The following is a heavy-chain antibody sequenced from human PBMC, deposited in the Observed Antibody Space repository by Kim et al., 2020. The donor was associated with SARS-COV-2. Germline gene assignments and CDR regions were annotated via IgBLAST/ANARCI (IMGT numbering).Heavy chain of an antibody. V-gene: IGHV3-21*01. D-gene: IGHD3-9*01. J-gene: IGHJ6*02. CDR2: ISGSRIYI. CDR3: ARSGYSDYNYYYGMDV. Sequence: GGSLRLSCAASGFSFSSHTMNWVRQAPGKGLEWVSSISGSRIYIYYADLVKGRFTISRDNAKNSLYLQMSSLRDEDTAVYYCARSGYSDYNYYYGMDVWGQGTTVTVSS. CDR1: GFSFSSHT.